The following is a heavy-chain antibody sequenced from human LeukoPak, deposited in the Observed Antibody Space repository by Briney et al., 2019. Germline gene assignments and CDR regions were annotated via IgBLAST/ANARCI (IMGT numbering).Heavy chain of an antibody. J-gene: IGHJ5*02. CDR2: IYHSGST. D-gene: IGHD5-18*01. CDR1: GGSISSGGYS. V-gene: IGHV4-30-2*01. Sequence: SETLSLTCAVSGGSISSGGYSWSWIRQPPGKGLEWIGYIYHSGSTYYNPSLKSRVTISVDRSKNQFSLKLSSVTAADTAVYYCARGGMIQLRFGWFDPWGQGTLVTVSS. CDR3: ARGGMIQLRFGWFDP.